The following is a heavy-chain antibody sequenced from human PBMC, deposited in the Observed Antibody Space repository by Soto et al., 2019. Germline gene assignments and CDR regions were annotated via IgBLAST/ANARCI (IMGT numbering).Heavy chain of an antibody. CDR2: ISYDDGRNK. J-gene: IGHJ4*02. D-gene: IGHD6-13*01. Sequence: GGSLRLSCAASGFTFSSYAMHWVRQAPGKGLEWVAFISYDDGRNKYYADSEKGRFTISRDNAQSTLYLQMNSLRVEDMAVYYCARDALISYDSTCHGDYWGQGTLVTVSS. CDR1: GFTFSSYA. CDR3: ARDALISYDSTCHGDY. V-gene: IGHV3-30*04.